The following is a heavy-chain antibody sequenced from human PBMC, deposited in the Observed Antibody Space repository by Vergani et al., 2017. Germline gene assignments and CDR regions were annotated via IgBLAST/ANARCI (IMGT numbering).Heavy chain of an antibody. CDR3: TRDLGSDYDFWIGYRN. Sequence: EVQLVESGGGLVQPGRSLRLSCTASGFTFGDYAMSWVRQAPGKGLEWVGLIRSKAYGGTTEDAAYVKGRFTISIDDSKSIAYLQMNSLKTEDTAVYYCTRDLGSDYDFWIGYRNWGQGTLVTVSA. D-gene: IGHD3-3*01. CDR1: GFTFGDYA. J-gene: IGHJ4*02. V-gene: IGHV3-49*04. CDR2: IRSKAYGGTT.